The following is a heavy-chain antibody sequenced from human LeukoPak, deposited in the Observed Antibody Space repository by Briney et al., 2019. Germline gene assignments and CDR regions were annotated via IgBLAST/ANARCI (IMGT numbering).Heavy chain of an antibody. J-gene: IGHJ4*02. V-gene: IGHV3-23*01. CDR3: AKDEGSFYDSSGYFFGSD. CDR2: ISGSGGST. D-gene: IGHD3-22*01. Sequence: GGSLRLSCAASGFTFSSYAMSWVRQAPGKGLEWASAISGSGGSTYYADSVKGRFTISRDNSKNTLYLQMNSLRAEDTAVYYCAKDEGSFYDSSGYFFGSDWGQGTLVTVSS. CDR1: GFTFSSYA.